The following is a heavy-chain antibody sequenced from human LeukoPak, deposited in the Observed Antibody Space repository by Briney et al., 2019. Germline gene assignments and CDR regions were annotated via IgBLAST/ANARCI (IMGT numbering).Heavy chain of an antibody. Sequence: GSVRLSCTASGYAFTTYAMHWVRQAPGQGLEWLGWINAGNGNTKYSQTFQGRVTITRDTSASTAYMELSSLRSEDTAVYYYARGLGHSSVLYDILGYGYWGQRTLVTFAS. J-gene: IGHJ4*02. D-gene: IGHD6-19*01. CDR1: GYAFTTYA. CDR3: ARGLGHSSVLYDILGYGY. V-gene: IGHV1-3*01. CDR2: INAGNGNT.